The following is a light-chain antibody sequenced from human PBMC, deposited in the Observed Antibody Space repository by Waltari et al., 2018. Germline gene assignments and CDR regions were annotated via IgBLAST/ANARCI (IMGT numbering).Light chain of an antibody. Sequence: QSVLTQPPSASGTPGQRVTISCSGSSSNIGSNVITWYQQLPGTAPKLLIYSNSQRPSGVPDRFSGSKSRTSASLAISGLQSADEADYYCAAWDDGLNGYVFGIGTTVTVL. CDR3: AAWDDGLNGYV. V-gene: IGLV1-44*01. CDR2: SNS. J-gene: IGLJ1*01. CDR1: SSNIGSNV.